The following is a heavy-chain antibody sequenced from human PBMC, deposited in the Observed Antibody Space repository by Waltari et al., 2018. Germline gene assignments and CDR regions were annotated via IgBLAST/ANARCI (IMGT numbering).Heavy chain of an antibody. CDR1: GGSISSSSYY. CDR3: ARGNYYDSSGYYDGGGYFDY. J-gene: IGHJ4*02. D-gene: IGHD3-22*01. CDR2: IYYSGSA. V-gene: IGHV4-39*07. Sequence: QLQLQESGPGLVKPSETLSLTCTVSGGSISSSSYYWGWIRQPPGKGLEWIGSIYYSGSAYNTPALRDSVTIAVDTSKNRFSLKLSSVTAADTAVYYWARGNYYDSSGYYDGGGYFDYRGQGTLVTVSS.